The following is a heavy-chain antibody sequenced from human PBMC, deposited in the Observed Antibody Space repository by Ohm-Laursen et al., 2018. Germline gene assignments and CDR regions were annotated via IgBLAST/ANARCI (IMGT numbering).Heavy chain of an antibody. D-gene: IGHD3-22*01. CDR2: IWYDGSNK. Sequence: SLRLSCTTSGFTFSSYGMHWVRQAPGKGLEWVAVIWYDGSNKYYADSVKGRFTISRDNSKNTLYLQMNSLRAEDTAVYYCARDRVPYYENDYWGQGTLVTVSS. CDR3: ARDRVPYYENDY. V-gene: IGHV3-33*01. J-gene: IGHJ4*02. CDR1: GFTFSSYG.